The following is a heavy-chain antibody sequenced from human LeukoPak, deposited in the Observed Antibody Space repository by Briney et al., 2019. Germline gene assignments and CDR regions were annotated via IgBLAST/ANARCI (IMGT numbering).Heavy chain of an antibody. CDR3: AREWFGELTAFDI. Sequence: ASVKVSCKASGYTFTGHYMHWVRQAPGQGREWMVRISPNDGDTKYAQKFQGRVTMTRDTPINTAHMELSRLRSDDTAVYYCAREWFGELTAFDIWGQGTMVTVSS. V-gene: IGHV1-2*06. J-gene: IGHJ3*02. D-gene: IGHD3-10*01. CDR2: ISPNDGDT. CDR1: GYTFTGHY.